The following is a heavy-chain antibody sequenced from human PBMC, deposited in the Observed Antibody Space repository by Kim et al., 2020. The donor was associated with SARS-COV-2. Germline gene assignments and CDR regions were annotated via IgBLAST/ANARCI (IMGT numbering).Heavy chain of an antibody. J-gene: IGHJ6*01. CDR2: ISYDGSNK. V-gene: IGHV3-30*04. D-gene: IGHD6-6*01. CDR1: GFTFSSYA. Sequence: GGSLRLSCAASGFTFSSYAMHWVRQAPGKGLEWVAVISYDGSNKYYADSVKGRFTISRDNSKNTLYLQMNSLRAEDTAVYYCARELIAARYYYYGMDVWG. CDR3: ARELIAARYYYYGMDV.